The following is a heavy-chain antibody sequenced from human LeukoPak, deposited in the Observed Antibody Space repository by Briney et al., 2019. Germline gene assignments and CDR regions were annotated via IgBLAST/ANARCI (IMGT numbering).Heavy chain of an antibody. CDR3: ARGRDSSGYRGSYYYYGMDV. CDR1: GFTFSSHS. J-gene: IGHJ6*02. CDR2: ISSGSRYI. V-gene: IGHV3-21*01. Sequence: GGSLRLSCAASGFTFSSHSMNWVRQAPGKGLEWVSYISSGSRYINYADAVKGRFTISRDNAKKSLYLQMNSLRAEDTAVYYCARGRDSSGYRGSYYYYGMDVWGQGTTVTVSS. D-gene: IGHD3-22*01.